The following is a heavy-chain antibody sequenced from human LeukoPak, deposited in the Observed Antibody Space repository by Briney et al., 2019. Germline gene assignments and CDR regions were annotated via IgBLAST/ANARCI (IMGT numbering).Heavy chain of an antibody. Sequence: GASVKVACKASGDTFSRYAISWVRQAPGQGLEWMGGIIPIFGTANYAQKFQGRVTITADESTSTAYMELSSLRSEDTAVYYCVIHPRFLEWLFSYWGQGTLVTVSS. J-gene: IGHJ4*02. CDR2: IIPIFGTA. V-gene: IGHV1-69*01. CDR1: GDTFSRYA. D-gene: IGHD3-3*01. CDR3: VIHPRFLEWLFSY.